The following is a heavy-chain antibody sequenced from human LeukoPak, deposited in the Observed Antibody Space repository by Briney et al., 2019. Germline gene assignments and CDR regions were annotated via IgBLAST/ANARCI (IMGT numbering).Heavy chain of an antibody. V-gene: IGHV1-69*05. CDR3: ARGPLSIHYYYYMDV. Sequence: SVKVSCKASGGTFSSYAISWVRQAPGQGLEWMGGIIPIFGTANYAQKFQGRVTITTDESTSTAYMELSSLRSEDTAVYYCARGPLSIHYYYYMDVWGKGTTVTVSS. D-gene: IGHD2-21*01. CDR1: GGTFSSYA. J-gene: IGHJ6*03. CDR2: IIPIFGTA.